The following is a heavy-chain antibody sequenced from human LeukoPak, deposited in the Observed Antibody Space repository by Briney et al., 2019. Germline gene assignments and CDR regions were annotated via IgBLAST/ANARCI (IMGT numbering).Heavy chain of an antibody. CDR2: FDPEEGET. CDR3: TTDLAIAAAGTYTSIDY. Sequence: GASVKVSCKVSGHTLTGLSMHWVRQAPGKGLEWMGGFDPEEGETTYAQKFQGRVTMTADTSTDTAYMDLSSLRSEATAVYYCTTDLAIAAAGTYTSIDYWGQGTQVTVSS. J-gene: IGHJ4*02. D-gene: IGHD6-13*01. CDR1: GHTLTGLS. V-gene: IGHV1-24*01.